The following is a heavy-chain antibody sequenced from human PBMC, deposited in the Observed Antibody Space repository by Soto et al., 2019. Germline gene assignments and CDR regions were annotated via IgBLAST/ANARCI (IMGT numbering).Heavy chain of an antibody. Sequence: GESLKISCKGSGYSFTNYWIGWVRQMPGKGLEWMGIIYPDDSDTTYSPSFQGQVTISADKSISTAYLQWSSLKASDTAMYYCARRDLATKYNYNPTFDYWGQGTLVTVSS. CDR3: ARRDLATKYNYNPTFDY. V-gene: IGHV5-51*01. CDR1: GYSFTNYW. J-gene: IGHJ4*02. D-gene: IGHD3-10*01. CDR2: IYPDDSDT.